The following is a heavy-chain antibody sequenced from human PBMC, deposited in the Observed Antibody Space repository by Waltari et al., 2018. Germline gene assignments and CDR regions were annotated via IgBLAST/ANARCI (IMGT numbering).Heavy chain of an antibody. CDR1: GVPVASSSSY. J-gene: IGHJ4*02. CDR2: GDYRVNI. CDR3: ARQWIDGLLTDYYNPWDS. D-gene: IGHD3-9*01. Sequence: QLQESGPGLVKPSETLSLTCTVSGVPVASSSSYLGWIRQPPGRGLEWVGNGDYRVNIHYNPSLKSRLAMSVDTSENQVSLRLSSVTAADTAVYYCARQWIDGLLTDYYNPWDSWGRGTPVIVSS. V-gene: IGHV4-39*01.